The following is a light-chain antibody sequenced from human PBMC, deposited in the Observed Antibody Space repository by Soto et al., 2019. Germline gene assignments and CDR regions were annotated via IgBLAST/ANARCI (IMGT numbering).Light chain of an antibody. CDR3: QQFHSYPLT. V-gene: IGKV1-5*03. J-gene: IGKJ4*01. CDR2: TAS. CDR1: QSISMW. Sequence: DIQMTQSPSTLSASVGDRVTITCRASQSISMWLAWYQQKVGKAPKVLIYTASNLESGVPSRFSGSGSGTEFTLTISSLQPDDFATYYCQQFHSYPLTLGGGNKVEIK.